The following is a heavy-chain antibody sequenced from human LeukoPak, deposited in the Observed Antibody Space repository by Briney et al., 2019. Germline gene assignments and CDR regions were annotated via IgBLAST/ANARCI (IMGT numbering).Heavy chain of an antibody. CDR1: GFTFPSHA. CDR3: AKGGSYDILTGYYHFDY. J-gene: IGHJ4*02. CDR2: ISGSGGST. D-gene: IGHD3-9*01. V-gene: IGHV3-23*01. Sequence: GGSLRLSCAASGFTFPSHAMNWVRQAPGKGLEWVSAISGSGGSTYYADSVKGRFTISRDISKNTLYLQMNSLRAEDTAVYYCAKGGSYDILTGYYHFDYWGQGTLVTVSS.